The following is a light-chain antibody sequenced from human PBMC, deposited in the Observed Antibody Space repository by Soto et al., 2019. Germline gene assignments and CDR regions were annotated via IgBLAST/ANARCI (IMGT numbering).Light chain of an antibody. CDR3: QQVGSSPIT. CDR2: GAS. J-gene: IGKJ5*01. Sequence: EIVLTQSPGPLSLSPGERATLSCRASQSVNRSYLVWYQQRPGQAPRLLIYGASSRATGIPDRFSGSASGADFTLTISRLEPEDFAVYYCQQVGSSPITFGQGTRLEIK. V-gene: IGKV3-20*01. CDR1: QSVNRSY.